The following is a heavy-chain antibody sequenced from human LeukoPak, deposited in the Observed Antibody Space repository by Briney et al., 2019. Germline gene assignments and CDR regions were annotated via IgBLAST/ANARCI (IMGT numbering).Heavy chain of an antibody. J-gene: IGHJ4*02. Sequence: GGSLRLSCAASGFXFNNFGIHWVRQAPGKGQEWLSVISYSGSVQFYADSVKGRFTISRDASKNTVHLQMNSLRVEDTAVYYCARSPRDSRDWTGTLDYWGQGALVTVSS. D-gene: IGHD3-22*01. CDR1: GFXFNNFG. CDR3: ARSPRDSRDWTGTLDY. V-gene: IGHV3-30*03. CDR2: ISYSGSVQ.